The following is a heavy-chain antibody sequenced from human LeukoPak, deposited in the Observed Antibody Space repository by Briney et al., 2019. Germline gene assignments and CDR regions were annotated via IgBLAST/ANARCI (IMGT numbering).Heavy chain of an antibody. D-gene: IGHD3-22*01. Sequence: GGSLRLSCAASGFTFSSYSMNWVRHAPGKGLEWVSSISSSSSYIYYADSVKGRFTISRDNAKNSLYLQMNSLRAEDTAVYYCARDLYYYDSSGALDWGQGTLVTVSS. CDR2: ISSSSSYI. V-gene: IGHV3-21*01. CDR3: ARDLYYYDSSGALD. J-gene: IGHJ4*02. CDR1: GFTFSSYS.